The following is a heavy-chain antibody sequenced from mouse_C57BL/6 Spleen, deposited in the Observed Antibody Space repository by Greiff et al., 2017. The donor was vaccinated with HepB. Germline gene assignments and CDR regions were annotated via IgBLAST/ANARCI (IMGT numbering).Heavy chain of an antibody. V-gene: IGHV1-76*01. J-gene: IGHJ4*01. CDR3: AIREGGYAMDY. CDR1: GYTFTDYY. CDR2: IYPGSGNT. Sequence: QVQLKHSGAELVRPGASVKLSCKASGYTFTDYYINWVKQRPGQGLEWIARIYPGSGNTYYNEKFKGKATLTAEKSSSTAYMQLSSLTSEDSAVYFCAIREGGYAMDYWGQGTSVTVSS.